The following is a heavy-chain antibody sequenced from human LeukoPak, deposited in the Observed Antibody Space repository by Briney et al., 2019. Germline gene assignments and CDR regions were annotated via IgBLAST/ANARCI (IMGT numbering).Heavy chain of an antibody. CDR3: ARHTSIFASWYFDL. Sequence: SETLSLTCTVSGGSISSSNYYWGWIRQPPGRGLEWIASIYYSGSTYYNPSLKSRVSISVDTSKNQFSLKLSSVTAADTAVYYCARHTSIFASWYFDLWGRGTLVTVSS. D-gene: IGHD3-3*01. J-gene: IGHJ2*01. V-gene: IGHV4-39*01. CDR2: IYYSGST. CDR1: GGSISSSNYY.